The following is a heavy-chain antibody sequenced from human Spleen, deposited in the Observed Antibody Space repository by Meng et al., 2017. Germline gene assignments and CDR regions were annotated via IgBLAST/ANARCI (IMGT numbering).Heavy chain of an antibody. Sequence: SQTLSLTCAVYGGSFSGYYWSWIRQPPGKGLEWIGEINHSGSTNYNPSLKSRVTISVDTSKNQFSLKLSSVTAADTAVYYCARDTYWGSSWSRGTDYWGQGTLVTVSS. CDR1: GGSFSGYY. CDR3: ARDTYWGSSWSRGTDY. J-gene: IGHJ4*02. D-gene: IGHD6-13*01. V-gene: IGHV4-34*01. CDR2: INHSGST.